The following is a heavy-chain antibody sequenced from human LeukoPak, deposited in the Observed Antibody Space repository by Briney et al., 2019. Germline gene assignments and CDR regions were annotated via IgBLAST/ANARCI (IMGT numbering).Heavy chain of an antibody. J-gene: IGHJ4*02. Sequence: SETLSLTCTVSGGSISNSSYFWGWIRQPPGKGLEWIGSIYYSGSTYYSPSLKSRVTISVDTSKNQFSLKLSSVTAADTAVYYCARQSAGHGQPRQNWGQGTLVTVSS. CDR2: IYYSGST. CDR1: GGSISNSSYF. D-gene: IGHD4-17*01. CDR3: ARQSAGHGQPRQN. V-gene: IGHV4-39*01.